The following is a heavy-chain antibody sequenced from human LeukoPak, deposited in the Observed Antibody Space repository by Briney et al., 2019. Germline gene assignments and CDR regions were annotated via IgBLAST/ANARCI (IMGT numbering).Heavy chain of an antibody. CDR1: GFTFSSYS. Sequence: TGGSLRLSCAASGFTFSSYSMNWVRQAPGKGLEWVSSISSSSSYIYYADSVKGRFTISRDNAKNSLYLQMNSLRAEDTAVYYCARGYGSSWPFDYWGQGTLVTVSS. J-gene: IGHJ4*02. CDR3: ARGYGSSWPFDY. V-gene: IGHV3-21*01. CDR2: ISSSSSYI. D-gene: IGHD6-13*01.